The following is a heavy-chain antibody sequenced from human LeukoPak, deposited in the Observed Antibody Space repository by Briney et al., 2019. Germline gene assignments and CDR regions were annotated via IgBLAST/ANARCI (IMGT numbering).Heavy chain of an antibody. J-gene: IGHJ4*02. D-gene: IGHD6-13*01. CDR3: ASTERIIAAAEIRFDY. V-gene: IGHV5-51*01. Sequence: GESLKISCKGSGYSFTSYWIGWVRQMPGKGLEWVGIIYPGDSDTRYSPSFQGQVTISADKSISTAYLQWSSLKASDTAMYYCASTERIIAAAEIRFDYWGQGTLVTVSS. CDR1: GYSFTSYW. CDR2: IYPGDSDT.